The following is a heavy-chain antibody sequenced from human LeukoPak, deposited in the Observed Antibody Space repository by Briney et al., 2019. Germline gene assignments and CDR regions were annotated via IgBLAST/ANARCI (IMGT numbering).Heavy chain of an antibody. V-gene: IGHV4-59*01. CDR3: AKYSGHDTSGYYESRAFDI. J-gene: IGHJ3*02. CDR1: GDSISSDH. CDR2: IYYSGNT. D-gene: IGHD3-22*01. Sequence: SETLSLTCTVSGDSISSDHWSWIRQPPGKGLEWIGYIYYSGNTNYNPSLKSRATISVDTSKNQFSLKLSSVTAADTAVYYCAKYSGHDTSGYYESRAFDIWGQGTMVTVSS.